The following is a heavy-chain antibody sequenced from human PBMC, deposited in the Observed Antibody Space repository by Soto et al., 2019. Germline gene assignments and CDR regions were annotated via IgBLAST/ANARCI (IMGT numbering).Heavy chain of an antibody. CDR2: ISYDGSNK. CDR1: RFTFSSYG. CDR3: AKEGLELRAPFDY. V-gene: IGHV3-30*18. J-gene: IGHJ4*02. Sequence: QVQLVESGGGVVQPGRSLRLSCAASRFTFSSYGMHWVRQAPGKGLEWVAVISYDGSNKYYADSVKGRFTISRDNSQNTLYLQMNSLRAEDTAVYYCAKEGLELRAPFDYWAQGTLVTVSS. D-gene: IGHD1-7*01.